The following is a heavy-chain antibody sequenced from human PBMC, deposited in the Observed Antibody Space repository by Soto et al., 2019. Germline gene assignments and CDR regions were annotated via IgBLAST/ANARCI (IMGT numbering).Heavy chain of an antibody. J-gene: IGHJ6*02. CDR2: INSDGSST. CDR1: GFTFSSYW. D-gene: IGHD3-22*01. Sequence: SGGSLRLSCAASGFTFSSYWMHWVRQAPGKGLVWVSRINSDGSSTSYADSVKGRFTISRDNAKNTLYLQMNSLRAEDTAVYYCAREYYYDSSGYDYGMDVWGQGTTVTVSS. CDR3: AREYYYDSSGYDYGMDV. V-gene: IGHV3-74*01.